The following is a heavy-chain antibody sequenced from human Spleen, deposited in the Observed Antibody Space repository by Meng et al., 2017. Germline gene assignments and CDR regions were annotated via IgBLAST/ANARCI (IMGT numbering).Heavy chain of an antibody. CDR2: ISGSGDST. Sequence: GESLKISCAASGFPFSSYEMNWVRQAPGKGLEWLSYISGSGDSTYYADSVKGRFTISRDSSKNTLYLQMNSLRTEDTAVYYCARDCPSRIAVAGIISFGMDVWGQGTTVTV. CDR3: ARDCPSRIAVAGIISFGMDV. D-gene: IGHD6-19*01. J-gene: IGHJ6*02. V-gene: IGHV3-23*01. CDR1: GFPFSSYE.